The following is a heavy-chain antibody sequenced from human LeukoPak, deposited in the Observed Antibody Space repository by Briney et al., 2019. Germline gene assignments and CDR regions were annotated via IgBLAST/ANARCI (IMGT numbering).Heavy chain of an antibody. J-gene: IGHJ6*03. D-gene: IGHD4-17*01. Sequence: PGRSLRLSCAASGFTFDHTAMHWVRQAPGKGLEWVSGISWNSGSIGYADSVKGRFTISRDNAKNSLYLQMNSLRAEDMALYYCAKGSYGDYRFYCMDVWGKGTTVIVSS. V-gene: IGHV3-9*03. CDR1: GFTFDHTA. CDR2: ISWNSGSI. CDR3: AKGSYGDYRFYCMDV.